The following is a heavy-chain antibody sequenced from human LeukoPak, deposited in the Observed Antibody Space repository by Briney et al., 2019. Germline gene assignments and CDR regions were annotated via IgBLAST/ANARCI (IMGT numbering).Heavy chain of an antibody. J-gene: IGHJ6*03. Sequence: GGSLRLSCAASGFTFSLYEINWVRQAPGKGLEWVSYISSSGSSIYYADSVKGRFTISRDNAKNSLYLQMNSLRAEDTAVYYCATSPRGSGYYYYMDVWGKGTTVTISS. CDR3: ATSPRGSGYYYYMDV. CDR2: ISSSGSSI. D-gene: IGHD3-10*01. V-gene: IGHV3-48*03. CDR1: GFTFSLYE.